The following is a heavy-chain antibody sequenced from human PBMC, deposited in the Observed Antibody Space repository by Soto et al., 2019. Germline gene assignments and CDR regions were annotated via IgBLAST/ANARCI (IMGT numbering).Heavy chain of an antibody. CDR3: AREMGCSSTSCYVYYYYYYGMDV. D-gene: IGHD2-2*01. J-gene: IGHJ6*02. Sequence: ASVKVSCKASGYTFTSYGISWVRQAPGQGLEWMGWISAYNGNTKYAQKLQGRVTMTTDTSTSTAYMELRSLRSDDTAVYYCAREMGCSSTSCYVYYYYYYGMDVWGQGTTVTVSS. CDR2: ISAYNGNT. V-gene: IGHV1-18*01. CDR1: GYTFTSYG.